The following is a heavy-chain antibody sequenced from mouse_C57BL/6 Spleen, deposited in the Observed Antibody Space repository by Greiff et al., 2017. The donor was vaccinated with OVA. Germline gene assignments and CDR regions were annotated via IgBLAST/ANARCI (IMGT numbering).Heavy chain of an antibody. CDR3: ARGSSSMDY. CDR1: GYTFTSYW. V-gene: IGHV1-64*01. J-gene: IGHJ4*01. D-gene: IGHD1-1*01. CDR2: IHPNSGST. Sequence: QVQLQQPGAELVKPGASVKLSCKASGYTFTSYWMHWVKQRPGQGLEWIGMIHPNSGSTNYNEKFKSKATLTLDNSSSTAYMHLSSRTSEDSAVYYCARGSSSMDYWGQGTSVTVSS.